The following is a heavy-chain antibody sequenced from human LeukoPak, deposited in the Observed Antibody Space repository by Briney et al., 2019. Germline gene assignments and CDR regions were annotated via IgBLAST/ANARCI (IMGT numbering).Heavy chain of an antibody. CDR1: GFTFSTYS. CDR3: ARDGYASTRVFDY. J-gene: IGHJ4*02. CDR2: ISSSGSTI. Sequence: PGGSLRLSRAASGFTFSTYSMNWVRQAPGKGLEWVAYISSSGSTIYYADSVKGRFTISRDNAKNSVYLQMNSLRAEDTAVYYCARDGYASTRVFDYWGQGTLGTISS. D-gene: IGHD6-13*01. V-gene: IGHV3-48*04.